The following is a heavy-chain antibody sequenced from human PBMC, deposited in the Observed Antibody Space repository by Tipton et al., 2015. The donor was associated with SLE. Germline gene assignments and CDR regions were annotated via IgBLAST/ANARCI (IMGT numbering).Heavy chain of an antibody. Sequence: SLRLSCAASGFTFSSYAMHWVRQAPGKGLEWVAVISYDGSNKYYADSVKGRFTISRDNSKNTLYLQMNSLRAEDTAVYYCARPGAYCGGDCYSYDAFDIWGQGTMVTVSS. D-gene: IGHD2-21*01. J-gene: IGHJ3*02. V-gene: IGHV3-30*04. CDR2: ISYDGSNK. CDR1: GFTFSSYA. CDR3: ARPGAYCGGDCYSYDAFDI.